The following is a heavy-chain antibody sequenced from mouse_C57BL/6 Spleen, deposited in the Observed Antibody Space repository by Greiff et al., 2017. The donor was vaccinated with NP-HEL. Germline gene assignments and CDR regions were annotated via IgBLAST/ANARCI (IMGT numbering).Heavy chain of an antibody. D-gene: IGHD2-2*01. V-gene: IGHV1-80*01. CDR1: GYAFSSYW. J-gene: IGHJ3*01. CDR2: IYPGDGDT. CDR3: ARGGYTSFAY. Sequence: QVQLKESGAELVKPGASVKISCKASGYAFSSYWMNWVKQRPGKGLEWIGQIYPGDGDTNYNGKFKGKATLTADKSSSTAYMQLSSLTSEDSAVYFCARGGYTSFAYWGQGTLVTVSA.